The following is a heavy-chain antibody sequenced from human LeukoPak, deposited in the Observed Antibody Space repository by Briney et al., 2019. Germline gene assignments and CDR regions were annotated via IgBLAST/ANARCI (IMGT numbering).Heavy chain of an antibody. Sequence: ASVKVSCKASGFTFTNYAMQWVRQAPGQRLEWMGWINAGNGHTRYSQRFRGRVTITRDTSATTVYMEVTSLRSEDTAVCYCARGIWSRTVSSYYFDYWGQGTLVTVSS. J-gene: IGHJ4*02. CDR3: ARGIWSRTVSSYYFDY. CDR1: GFTFTNYA. V-gene: IGHV1-3*01. CDR2: INAGNGHT. D-gene: IGHD3-3*01.